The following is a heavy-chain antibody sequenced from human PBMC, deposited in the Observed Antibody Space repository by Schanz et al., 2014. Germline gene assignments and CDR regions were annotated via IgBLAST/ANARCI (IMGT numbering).Heavy chain of an antibody. D-gene: IGHD5-12*01. CDR2: ISGSGGST. CDR3: ARKVVATIGGYYDN. CDR1: GITFSSHS. J-gene: IGHJ4*02. V-gene: IGHV3-23*01. Sequence: EVQLLESGGGLVQPGGSLRLSCAASGITFSSHSFNWVRQAPGKGLEWVSAISGSGGSTYYADSVKGRFTISRDNSKNTLYLQMNSLRAEDTAVYYCARKVVATIGGYYDNWGQGTLVIVSS.